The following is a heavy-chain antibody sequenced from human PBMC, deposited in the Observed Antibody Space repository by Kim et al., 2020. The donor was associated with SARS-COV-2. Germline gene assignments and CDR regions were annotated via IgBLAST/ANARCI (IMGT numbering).Heavy chain of an antibody. V-gene: IGHV4-39*01. J-gene: IGHJ6*02. D-gene: IGHD3-10*01. CDR2: IYYSGST. CDR3: AFGESANRYYYYYGMDV. CDR1: GGSISSSSYY. Sequence: SETLSLTCTVSGGSISSSSYYWGWIRQPPGKGLEWIGSIYYSGSTYYNPSLKSRVTISVDTSKNQFSLKLSSVTAADTAVYYCAFGESANRYYYYYGMDVWGQGTTVTVSS.